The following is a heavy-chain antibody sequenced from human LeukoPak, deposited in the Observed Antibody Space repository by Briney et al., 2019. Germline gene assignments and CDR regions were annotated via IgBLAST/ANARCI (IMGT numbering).Heavy chain of an antibody. CDR3: ARYYSDAKFDY. Sequence: SETLPLTCTVSGGSISSSSYYWGWIRQPPGKGLEWIGSISYSGSTYYNPSLKSRVTISVDTSKNHFSLRLSSVTAADTAVYYCARYYSDAKFDYWGQGTLVTVSS. J-gene: IGHJ4*02. CDR1: GGSISSSSYY. V-gene: IGHV4-39*02. D-gene: IGHD3-22*01. CDR2: ISYSGST.